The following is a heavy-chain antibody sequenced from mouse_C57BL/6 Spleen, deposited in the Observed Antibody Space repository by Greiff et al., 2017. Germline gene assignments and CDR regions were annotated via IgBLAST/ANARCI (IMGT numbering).Heavy chain of an antibody. CDR2: IYPGNSDT. CDR3: TRVVTTGYAMDY. CDR1: GYTFTSYW. D-gene: IGHD2-2*01. J-gene: IGHJ4*01. V-gene: IGHV1-5*01. Sequence: EVQLQQSGTVLARPGASVKMSCKTSGYTFTSYWMHWVKQRPGQGLEWIGAIYPGNSDTSYNQKFKGKAKLTAVTSASTAYMELSSLTNEDSAVYYCTRVVTTGYAMDYWGQGTSVTVSS.